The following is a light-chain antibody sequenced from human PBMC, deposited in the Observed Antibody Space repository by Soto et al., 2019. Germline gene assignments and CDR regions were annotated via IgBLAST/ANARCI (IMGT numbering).Light chain of an antibody. J-gene: IGLJ1*01. CDR2: DVS. V-gene: IGLV2-14*01. CDR3: SSYTSSSTYV. Sequence: QSALTQPASVSGSPGQSITISCTGTSSDVGGYEYVSWYQQHPGKAPKLMIYDVSNRPSGVSNRLSGSKSGNTASLTISGLQAEDEADYYCSSYTSSSTYVFGTGTKVTVL. CDR1: SSDVGGYEY.